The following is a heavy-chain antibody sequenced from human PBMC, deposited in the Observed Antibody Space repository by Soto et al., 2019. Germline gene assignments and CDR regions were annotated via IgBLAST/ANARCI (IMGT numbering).Heavy chain of an antibody. V-gene: IGHV3-33*01. Sequence: QVQLMESGGGVVQPGRSLRLSCAASGFTFSRYGIHWVRQAPGKGLEWVAVIWYDGSNKYYADSVKGRFTISRDNSRNTLFLQMNSLRAEDTAVYYCAREYCSSGSCYHYFDYWGQGTLVTVSS. CDR2: IWYDGSNK. CDR3: AREYCSSGSCYHYFDY. J-gene: IGHJ4*02. D-gene: IGHD2-15*01. CDR1: GFTFSRYG.